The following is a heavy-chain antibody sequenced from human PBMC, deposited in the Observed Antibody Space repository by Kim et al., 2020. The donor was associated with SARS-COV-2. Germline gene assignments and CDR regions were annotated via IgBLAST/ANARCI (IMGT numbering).Heavy chain of an antibody. CDR3: ARDGSALQVWIQLWKGGFDY. J-gene: IGHJ4*02. Sequence: ASVKVSCKASGYTFTSYYMHWVRQAPGQGLEWMGIINPSVGSTSYAQKFQGRVTMTRDTSTSTVYMELSSLRSEDTAVYYCARDGSALQVWIQLWKGGFDYWGQGTLVTVSS. CDR2: INPSVGST. CDR1: GYTFTSYY. V-gene: IGHV1-46*01. D-gene: IGHD5-18*01.